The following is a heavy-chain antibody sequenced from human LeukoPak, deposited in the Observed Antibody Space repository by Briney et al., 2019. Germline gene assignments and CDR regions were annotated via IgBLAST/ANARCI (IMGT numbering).Heavy chain of an antibody. D-gene: IGHD3-22*01. V-gene: IGHV4-34*01. CDR1: GGSFSGYY. J-gene: IGHJ4*02. Sequence: SETPSLTCAVYGGSFSGYYWSWIRQPPGKGLEWIGEINHSGSTNYNPSLKNRVTISVDTSKNQFSLKLSSVTAADTAVYYCAREPYHDSSGYQDYWGQGTLVTVSS. CDR3: AREPYHDSSGYQDY. CDR2: INHSGST.